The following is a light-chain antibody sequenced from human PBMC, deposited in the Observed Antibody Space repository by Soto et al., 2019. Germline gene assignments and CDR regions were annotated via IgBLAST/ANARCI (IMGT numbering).Light chain of an antibody. CDR2: EDN. CDR3: QSYDSSNVV. CDR1: SGSIASNY. Sequence: NFMLTQPHSVSESPGQTVTISCTRSSGSIASNYVQWYQQRPGSAPTTVIYEDNQRPSGVPDRFSGSIDSASNSASLTFSGLKTEDEADYYCQSYDSSNVVFGGGTKLTVL. J-gene: IGLJ2*01. V-gene: IGLV6-57*04.